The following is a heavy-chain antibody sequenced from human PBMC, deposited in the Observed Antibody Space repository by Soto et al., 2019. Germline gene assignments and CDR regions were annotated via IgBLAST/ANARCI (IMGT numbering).Heavy chain of an antibody. CDR3: AREIRDIVVVPPRACYGMDV. J-gene: IGHJ6*02. V-gene: IGHV4-31*03. CDR2: IYYSGST. Sequence: SETLSLTCTVSGGSISSGGYYWSWIRQHPGKGLEWIGYIYYSGSTYHNPSLKSRVTISVDTSKNQFSLKLSSVTAADTAVYYCAREIRDIVVVPPRACYGMDVWGQGTTVTVSS. CDR1: GGSISSGGYY. D-gene: IGHD2-2*01.